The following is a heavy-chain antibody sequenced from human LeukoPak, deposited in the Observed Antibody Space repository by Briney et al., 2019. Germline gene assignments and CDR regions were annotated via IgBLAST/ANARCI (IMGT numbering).Heavy chain of an antibody. CDR1: GYTFINND. Sequence: ASVKVSCTTSGYTFINNDINWVRQAPGQGLEWMAWIHPKNGNRGYAQNFQGRVTMTTDISINTAYLELSSLRSEDTAVYYCARSHTQKEFCGGGRCYPTVWWFDPWGQGTLVTVSS. CDR2: IHPKNGNR. J-gene: IGHJ5*02. D-gene: IGHD2-15*01. V-gene: IGHV1-8*01. CDR3: ARSHTQKEFCGGGRCYPTVWWFDP.